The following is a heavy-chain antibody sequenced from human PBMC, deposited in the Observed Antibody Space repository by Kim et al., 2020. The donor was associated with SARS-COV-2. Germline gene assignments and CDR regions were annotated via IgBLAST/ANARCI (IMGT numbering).Heavy chain of an antibody. Sequence: KYAENGKGRFTVSRDNAENSVSLQMSSLRAEDTAIYYCARRGIGWYSHIDYWGQGTLVTVSS. V-gene: IGHV3-11*03. D-gene: IGHD2-15*01. J-gene: IGHJ4*02. CDR3: ARRGIGWYSHIDY.